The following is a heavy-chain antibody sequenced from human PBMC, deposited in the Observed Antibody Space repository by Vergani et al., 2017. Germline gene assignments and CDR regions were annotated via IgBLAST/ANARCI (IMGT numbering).Heavy chain of an antibody. J-gene: IGHJ4*02. CDR3: ARMGGYDEGDAFRIGYFDS. D-gene: IGHD2-15*01. CDR1: GDSISSGVYY. Sequence: QVQLQESGPGLVKPSQTLSLTCSVPGDSISSGVYYWNWIRQHPGKGLEWIGYIYSTGSTHHNPSLRRRINMSVDTSKNQFSLKLNSVTAADTAMYYCARMGGYDEGDAFRIGYFDSWGPRILVTVSS. CDR2: IYSTGST. V-gene: IGHV4-31*03.